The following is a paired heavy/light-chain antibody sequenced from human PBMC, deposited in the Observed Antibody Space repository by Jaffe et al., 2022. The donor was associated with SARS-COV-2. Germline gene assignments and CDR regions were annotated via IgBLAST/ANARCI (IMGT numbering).Heavy chain of an antibody. CDR3: AAARGTVTYCGGDCYHELRH. V-gene: IGHV1-58*02. CDR1: GLTFRSSA. CDR2: IVVGSGST. J-gene: IGHJ1*01. D-gene: IGHD2-21*02. Sequence: QLQLVQSGPEVKKPGTSVKVSCKASGLTFRSSAMQWVRQTRGQRLEWIGWIVVGSGSTNYAQKFQERVIITRDMSTTTAFMELSSLRSEDTAVYYCAAARGTVTYCGGDCYHELRHWGQGTPVTVSA.
Light chain of an antibody. CDR3: QQTYSTPHT. CDR1: QNINHY. J-gene: IGKJ4*01. Sequence: DIQMTQSPSSLSASVGDRITLTCRASQNINHYLNWYLQEPGKAPKLLIFAAATLPGGVPSRFSGSGSGTDFTLTISSLQPEDFATYYCQQTYSTPHTFGGGTKVEIK. CDR2: AAA. V-gene: IGKV1-39*01.